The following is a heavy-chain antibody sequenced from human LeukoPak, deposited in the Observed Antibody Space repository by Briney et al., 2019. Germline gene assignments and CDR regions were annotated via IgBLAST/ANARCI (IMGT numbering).Heavy chain of an antibody. V-gene: IGHV3-23*01. CDR3: AKLPDSSGYYSLDY. J-gene: IGHJ4*02. D-gene: IGHD3-22*01. Sequence: GGSLRLSCAASEFTFSIYAMSWVRQAPGKGLEWVSSITSRGEDTWYADSVKGRFTISRDNSKNTLYLQMNSLRAEDTAVYYCAKLPDSSGYYSLDYWGQGTLVTVSS. CDR1: EFTFSIYA. CDR2: ITSRGEDT.